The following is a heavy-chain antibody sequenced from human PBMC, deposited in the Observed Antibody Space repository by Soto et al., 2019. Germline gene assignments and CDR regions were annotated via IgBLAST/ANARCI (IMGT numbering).Heavy chain of an antibody. Sequence: PGESLKISCKGSGYSFTSYWIGWVRQMPGKGLEWMGIIYPGDSDTRYSPSLQGQVTISADKSISTAYLQWSSLKASDTAMYYCAREAGGGTVAHYNWFDPWGQGTLVTVSS. J-gene: IGHJ5*02. CDR1: GYSFTSYW. CDR2: IYPGDSDT. CDR3: AREAGGGTVAHYNWFDP. V-gene: IGHV5-51*01. D-gene: IGHD3-10*01.